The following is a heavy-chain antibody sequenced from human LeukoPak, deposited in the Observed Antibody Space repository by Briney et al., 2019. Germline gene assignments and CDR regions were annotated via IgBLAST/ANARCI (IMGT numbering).Heavy chain of an antibody. J-gene: IGHJ6*02. V-gene: IGHV3-30*02. CDR1: GFTFSSYG. CDR2: IRYDGSNK. CDR3: IVVPAAMWGRYGMDV. D-gene: IGHD2-2*01. Sequence: PGGSLRLSCAASGFTFSSYGMHWVRQAPGKGLEWVAFIRYDGSNKYYADSVKGRFTISRDNSKNTLYLRMNGLRAEDTAVYYCIVVPAAMWGRYGMDVWGQGTTVTVSS.